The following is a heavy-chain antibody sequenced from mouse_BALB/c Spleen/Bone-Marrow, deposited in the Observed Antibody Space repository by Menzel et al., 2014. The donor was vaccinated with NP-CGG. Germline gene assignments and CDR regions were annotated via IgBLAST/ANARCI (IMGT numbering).Heavy chain of an antibody. D-gene: IGHD2-3*01. V-gene: IGHV4-1*02. CDR2: INPESSTI. CDR3: ARHGYYGYFVD. CDR1: GFDFRRYW. Sequence: EVQLVESGGGLVQPGGSLKLSCAASGFDFRRYWMSWVRQAPGKGLEWIGEINPESSTINYTPSLKDKFIISRDDAKNTLFLQMSKVRSEDAALYYCARHGYYGYFVDWGQGTTLTVSS. J-gene: IGHJ2*01.